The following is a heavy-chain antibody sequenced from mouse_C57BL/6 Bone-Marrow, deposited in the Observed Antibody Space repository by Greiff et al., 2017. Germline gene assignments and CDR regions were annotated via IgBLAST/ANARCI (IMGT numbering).Heavy chain of an antibody. CDR2: IHPNSGST. Sequence: QVQLQQSGAELVKPGASVKLSCKASGYTFTSYWMHWVKQRPGQGLEWIGMIHPNSGSTNYNEKFKSKATLTVDKSSSTAYMQLSSLTSEDSAVYYCARYPTYYYGSSPLAYWGQGTLVTVSA. D-gene: IGHD1-1*01. J-gene: IGHJ3*01. V-gene: IGHV1-64*01. CDR3: ARYPTYYYGSSPLAY. CDR1: GYTFTSYW.